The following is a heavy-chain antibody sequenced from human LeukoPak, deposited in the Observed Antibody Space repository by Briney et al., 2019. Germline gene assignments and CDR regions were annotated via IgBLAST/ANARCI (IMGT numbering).Heavy chain of an antibody. CDR3: ARIRGSYYLDY. CDR2: INSINAV. V-gene: IGHV3-48*04. Sequence: AGGSLRLSCAASGFMFDTYIMTWVRQAPGKGLEWISYINSINAVYYTDSVQGRFNISRDNAKNSLYLQMSSLRAEDTAVYFCARIRGSYYLDYWGQGTLVTVSS. D-gene: IGHD6-13*01. J-gene: IGHJ4*02. CDR1: GFMFDTYI.